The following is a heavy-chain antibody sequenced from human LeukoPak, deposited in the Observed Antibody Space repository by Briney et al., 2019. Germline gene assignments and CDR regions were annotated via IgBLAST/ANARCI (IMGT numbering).Heavy chain of an antibody. CDR2: ISSSGSTI. Sequence: PGGSLRLSCAASGFTFSDYYMSWIRQAPGKGLEWVSYISSSGSTIYYADSVKGRFTISRDNAKNSLYLQMNSLRAEDTAVYYCARASGTIAAAGTWYYYGMGVWGQGTTVTVSS. CDR1: GFTFSDYY. V-gene: IGHV3-11*01. D-gene: IGHD6-13*01. CDR3: ARASGTIAAAGTWYYYGMGV. J-gene: IGHJ6*02.